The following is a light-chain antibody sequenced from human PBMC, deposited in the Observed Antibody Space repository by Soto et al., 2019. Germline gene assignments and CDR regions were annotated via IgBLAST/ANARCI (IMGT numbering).Light chain of an antibody. CDR3: QHYNNWPLT. Sequence: EIVMTQSPATLSVSPGERATLSCRASQSVSSNLAWYQQKPGQAPRLLIYGASTRATGIPARFSGSACGTVFTLIISRLPSDVGADYYRQHYNNWPLTFGRGTKVDVK. CDR2: GAS. J-gene: IGKJ4*01. V-gene: IGKV3-15*01. CDR1: QSVSSN.